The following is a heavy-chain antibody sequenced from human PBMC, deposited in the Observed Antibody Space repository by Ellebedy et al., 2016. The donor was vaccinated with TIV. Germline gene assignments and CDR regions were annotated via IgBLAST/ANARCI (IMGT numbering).Heavy chain of an antibody. Sequence: GGSLRLSCAASGFTFWTYWMSWVRQAPGKGLEWVANIKQDGSDTNYADSVRGRFTISRDNAKKSVYLQIDSLRAEDTAVYYCARAQWTTVMVPWAPLDSWGQGALVTVSS. CDR2: IKQDGSDT. J-gene: IGHJ4*02. V-gene: IGHV3-7*01. CDR3: ARAQWTTVMVPWAPLDS. CDR1: GFTFWTYW. D-gene: IGHD5-18*01.